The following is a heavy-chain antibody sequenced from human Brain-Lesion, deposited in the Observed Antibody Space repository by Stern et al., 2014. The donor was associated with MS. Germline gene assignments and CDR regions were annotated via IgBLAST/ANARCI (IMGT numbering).Heavy chain of an antibody. CDR3: LYSARDRGPGYFDY. CDR2: IYYSEFP. J-gene: IGHJ4*02. D-gene: IGHD1-26*01. Sequence: QVQLVESGPGLVKPSATLSLTCTVSGGSISSSTYYWAWIRPPPGKGLVWIGNIYYSEFPYNNPSIKSLVTISVDMSKNQVSLKLSSARHDSVPRPSQLYSARDRGPGYFDYWGQGTLVTVSS. CDR1: GGSISSSTYY. V-gene: IGHV4-39*01.